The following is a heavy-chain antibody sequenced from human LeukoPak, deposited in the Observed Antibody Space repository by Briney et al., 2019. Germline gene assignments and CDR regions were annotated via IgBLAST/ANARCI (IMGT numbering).Heavy chain of an antibody. J-gene: IGHJ4*02. Sequence: MSGESLKISCEASGYTFSNYWIGWVRQMPGKGLEWMGIIYPDDSDTRYSPSFQGQVTISADKSISTAYLQWSSLKASDTAMYYCARVPGIAVAGPFDYWGQGTLVTVSS. V-gene: IGHV5-51*01. CDR1: GYTFSNYW. CDR2: IYPDDSDT. CDR3: ARVPGIAVAGPFDY. D-gene: IGHD6-19*01.